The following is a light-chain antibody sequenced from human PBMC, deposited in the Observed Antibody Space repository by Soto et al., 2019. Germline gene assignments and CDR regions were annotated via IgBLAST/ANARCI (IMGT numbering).Light chain of an antibody. CDR2: AAS. V-gene: IGKV3-15*01. J-gene: IGKJ1*01. Sequence: EIVVTQSPATLSVSPGEIVTLSFRASQRVSNHFAWYQQKPGQAPRLLIYAASTRAAGVPVRFSGSGSETEFTLTIRSLQSEDFALYYCHQYNNWPWTFGQGTKVDIK. CDR3: HQYNNWPWT. CDR1: QRVSNH.